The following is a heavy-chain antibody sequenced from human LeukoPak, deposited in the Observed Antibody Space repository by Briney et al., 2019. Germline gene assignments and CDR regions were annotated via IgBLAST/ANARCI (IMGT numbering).Heavy chain of an antibody. D-gene: IGHD6-6*01. CDR1: GFTFGSYA. V-gene: IGHV3-23*01. Sequence: PGGSLRLSCAAAGFTFGSYAMSWVRQAPGKGLEWVSAISGSGGSTNYADSVKGRFTISRENSKNTQYLQMNNVKAWDKGVYYRAKDQRLSSSSEPDYWGQGALVTVSS. CDR2: ISGSGGST. J-gene: IGHJ4*02. CDR3: AKDQRLSSSSEPDY.